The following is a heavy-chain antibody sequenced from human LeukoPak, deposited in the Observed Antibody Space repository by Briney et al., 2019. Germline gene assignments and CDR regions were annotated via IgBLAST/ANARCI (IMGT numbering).Heavy chain of an antibody. D-gene: IGHD1-26*01. CDR3: AREQQWELLYDY. Sequence: SETLSLTCTVSGGSISSSSYYWGWIRQPPGKGLEWIGSIYYSGSTYYNPSLKSRVTISVDTSKNQFSLKLSSVTAADTAVYYCAREQQWELLYDYWGQGTLVTVFS. V-gene: IGHV4-39*07. CDR1: GGSISSSSYY. CDR2: IYYSGST. J-gene: IGHJ4*02.